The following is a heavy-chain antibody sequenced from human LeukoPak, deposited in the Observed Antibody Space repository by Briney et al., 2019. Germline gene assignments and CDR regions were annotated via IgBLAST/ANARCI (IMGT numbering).Heavy chain of an antibody. CDR2: ISGSGGST. Sequence: GGSLRLSCAASGFTFSSYDMTWVRQAPGEGLEWGSTISGSGGSTYYADSVKGRFTISRDKTQNTLYLQMNSLRAADTAVYHCAKTRQPGGNYYFDYWGQGTLVTVSS. V-gene: IGHV3-23*01. J-gene: IGHJ4*02. CDR1: GFTFSSYD. CDR3: AKTRQPGGNYYFDY. D-gene: IGHD1-7*01.